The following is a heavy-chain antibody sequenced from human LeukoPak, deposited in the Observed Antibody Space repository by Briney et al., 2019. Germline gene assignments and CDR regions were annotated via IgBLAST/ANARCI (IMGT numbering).Heavy chain of an antibody. CDR2: ISASGGYT. CDR3: AKDRYSSGWYPNGMDV. CDR1: GFTFSSYA. D-gene: IGHD6-19*01. J-gene: IGHJ6*02. V-gene: IGHV3-23*01. Sequence: QPGGSLRLSCAASGFTFSSYAMSWVRQAPGKGLEWVSAISASGGYTYYADSVKGRFTISRDNSKNTLYLQMNSLRAEDTAVYYCAKDRYSSGWYPNGMDVWDQGTTVTVSS.